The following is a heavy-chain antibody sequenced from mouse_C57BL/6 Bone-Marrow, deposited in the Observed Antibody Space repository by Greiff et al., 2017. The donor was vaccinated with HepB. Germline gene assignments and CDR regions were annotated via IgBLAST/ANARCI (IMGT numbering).Heavy chain of an antibody. J-gene: IGHJ3*01. D-gene: IGHD2-1*01. CDR3: ARERLTTFAY. CDR2: ISSGSSTI. Sequence: DVMLVESGGGLVKPGGSLKLSCAASGFTFSDYGMHWVRQAPEKGLEWVAYISSGSSTIYYADTVKGRFTISRDNAKNTLFLQMTSLRSEDTAMYYCARERLTTFAYWGQGTLVTVSA. CDR1: GFTFSDYG. V-gene: IGHV5-17*01.